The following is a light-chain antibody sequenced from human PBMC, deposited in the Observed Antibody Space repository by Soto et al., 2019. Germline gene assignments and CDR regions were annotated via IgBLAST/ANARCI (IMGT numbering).Light chain of an antibody. V-gene: IGKV1-5*03. J-gene: IGKJ4*01. CDR2: KAS. CDR3: QQYHSYSLT. CDR1: QSISSW. Sequence: DIQMIPSPSTLSAYVGDRVTITCRASQSISSWLAWYQQKPGKAPKLLIYKASSLEGGVPSRFSGSGSGTDFTLTISSLQPDDFATYYCQQYHSYSLTFGGGTKVDIK.